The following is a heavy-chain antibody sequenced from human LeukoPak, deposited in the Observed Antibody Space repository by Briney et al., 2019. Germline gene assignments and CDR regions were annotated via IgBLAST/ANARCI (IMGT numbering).Heavy chain of an antibody. D-gene: IGHD2-21*01. CDR2: ISSSSSYI. Sequence: PGGSLRLSCAASGFTFSSYSMNWVRQAPGKGLEWVSSISSSSSYIYYADSVKGRFTISSDNAKNSLYLQMNSLRAEDTAVYYCAKDSVVVVIGPLGYWGQGTLVTVSS. J-gene: IGHJ4*02. V-gene: IGHV3-21*01. CDR1: GFTFSSYS. CDR3: AKDSVVVVIGPLGY.